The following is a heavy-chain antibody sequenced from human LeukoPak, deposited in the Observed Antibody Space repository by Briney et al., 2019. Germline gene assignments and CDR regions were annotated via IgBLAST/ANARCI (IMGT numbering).Heavy chain of an antibody. CDR3: ARAPSWNNLYSNYGIDY. D-gene: IGHD4-11*01. Sequence: ASVKVSCKASGYTFTGYYMHWVRQAPGQGLEWMGWINPNSGGTNYAQKFQGRVTMTRDTSISTAYMELSRLRSDDTAVYYCARAPSWNNLYSNYGIDYWGQGTLVTVSS. CDR2: INPNSGGT. CDR1: GYTFTGYY. V-gene: IGHV1-2*02. J-gene: IGHJ4*02.